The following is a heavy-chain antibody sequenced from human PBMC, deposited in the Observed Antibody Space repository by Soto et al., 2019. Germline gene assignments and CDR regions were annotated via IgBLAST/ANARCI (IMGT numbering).Heavy chain of an antibody. CDR1: GFSFDDYA. Sequence: EVQLVESGGGLVQPGRSLRLSCAASGFSFDDYAMHWVRQAPGKGLEWLSGISWNSGVIVYADSVKGRFTISRDNAKNSLYLQMNSLRAEDTALYFCVKDIFGFAINGPFDIWGQGTMVTVSS. J-gene: IGHJ3*02. D-gene: IGHD2-21*01. CDR3: VKDIFGFAINGPFDI. V-gene: IGHV3-9*01. CDR2: ISWNSGVI.